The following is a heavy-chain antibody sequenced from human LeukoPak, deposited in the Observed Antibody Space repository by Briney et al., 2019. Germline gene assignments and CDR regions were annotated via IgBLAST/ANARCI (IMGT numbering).Heavy chain of an antibody. J-gene: IGHJ4*02. D-gene: IGHD5/OR15-5a*01. CDR3: AKGVYDFLEIAYFDY. CDR1: GFSFTEYA. Sequence: GGSLRLSCAASGFSFTEYAMNWVRQAPGKGLEWVAVVIGSSGATDYADSVKGRFTISRDNSKNTLFLQMDSLRAEDTAIYYCAKGVYDFLEIAYFDYWGQGALVTVSS. V-gene: IGHV3-23*01. CDR2: VIGSSGAT.